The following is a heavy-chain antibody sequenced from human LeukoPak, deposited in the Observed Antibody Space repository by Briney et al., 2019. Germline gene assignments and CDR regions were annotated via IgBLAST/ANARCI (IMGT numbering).Heavy chain of an antibody. Sequence: GGSLRLSCAASGFTFSSYSVNWVRQAPGKGLEWISAISGSGGSTYYADSVKGRFTISRDNSKNTLYLQMNSLRAEDTAVYYCANAESGPAFDIWGQGTMVTVSS. J-gene: IGHJ3*02. D-gene: IGHD6-25*01. CDR3: ANAESGPAFDI. CDR1: GFTFSSYS. CDR2: ISGSGGST. V-gene: IGHV3-23*01.